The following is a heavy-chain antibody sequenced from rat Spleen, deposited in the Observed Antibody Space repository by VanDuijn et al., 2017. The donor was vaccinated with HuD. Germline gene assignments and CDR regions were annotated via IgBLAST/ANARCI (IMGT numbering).Heavy chain of an antibody. D-gene: IGHD1-12*01. CDR2: INSAGST. CDR1: GYSITSNY. J-gene: IGHJ2*01. Sequence: EVQLQESGPGLVRPSQSLSLTCSVTGYSITSNYWAWIRKFPGNRMEWMGYINSAGSTNYNPSLKSRISITRDTSKNQFFLQVNSVTTEDTATYYCARTSWDDFDYWGQGVMVTVSS. V-gene: IGHV3-3*01. CDR3: ARTSWDDFDY.